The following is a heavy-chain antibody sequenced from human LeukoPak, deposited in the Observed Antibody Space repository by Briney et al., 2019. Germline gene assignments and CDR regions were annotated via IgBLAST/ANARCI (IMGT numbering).Heavy chain of an antibody. D-gene: IGHD3-16*01. CDR1: GGSISSSSYC. V-gene: IGHV4-39*01. CDR2: IYYSGST. J-gene: IGHJ5*02. Sequence: SETLSLTCTVSGGSISSSSYCWGWIRQPPGKGLEWIGSIYYSGSTYYNPSLKSRVTISVDTSKNQFSLKLSSVTAADTAVYYCARPLGGLGWFDPWGQGTLVTVSS. CDR3: ARPLGGLGWFDP.